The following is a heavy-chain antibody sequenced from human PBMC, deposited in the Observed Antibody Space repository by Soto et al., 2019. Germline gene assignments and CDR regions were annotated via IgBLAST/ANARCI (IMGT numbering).Heavy chain of an antibody. CDR2: IYHSGST. D-gene: IGHD3-10*01. CDR3: ASYYGSGRPCFDY. CDR1: GGSISSSNW. J-gene: IGHJ4*02. Sequence: SETLSLTCAVSGGSISSSNWWSWVRQPPGKGLEWIGEIYHSGSTNYNPSLKSQVTISVDKSKNQFSLKLSSVTAADTAVYYCASYYGSGRPCFDYWGQGTLVTVSS. V-gene: IGHV4-4*02.